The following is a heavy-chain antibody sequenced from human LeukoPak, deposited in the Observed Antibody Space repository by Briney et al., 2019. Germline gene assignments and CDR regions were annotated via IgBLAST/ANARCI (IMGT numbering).Heavy chain of an antibody. CDR1: RFTFSSYS. CDR3: ARVGSSGWYYFDY. D-gene: IGHD6-19*01. V-gene: IGHV3-21*01. Sequence: GGSLRLSCAASRFTFSSYSMNWVRQAPGKGLEWVSSISSSSSYIYYADSVKGRFTISRDNAKNSLYLQMNSLRAEDTAVYYCARVGSSGWYYFDYWGQGTLVTVSS. J-gene: IGHJ4*02. CDR2: ISSSSSYI.